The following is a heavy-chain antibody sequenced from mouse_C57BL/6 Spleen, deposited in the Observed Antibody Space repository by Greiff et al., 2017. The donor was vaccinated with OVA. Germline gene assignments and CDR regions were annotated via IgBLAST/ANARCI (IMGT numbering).Heavy chain of an antibody. D-gene: IGHD1-2*01. J-gene: IGHJ4*01. CDR2: IDPNSGGT. CDR3: ARRSITTNYYAMDY. CDR1: GYTFTSYW. Sequence: QVQLQQPGAELVKPGASVKLSCKASGYTFTSYWMHWVKQRPGRGLEWIGRIDPNSGGTKYNEKFKSKATLTVDTPSSTAYMQLSSLTSEDSAVYYCARRSITTNYYAMDYWGQGTSVTVSS. V-gene: IGHV1-72*01.